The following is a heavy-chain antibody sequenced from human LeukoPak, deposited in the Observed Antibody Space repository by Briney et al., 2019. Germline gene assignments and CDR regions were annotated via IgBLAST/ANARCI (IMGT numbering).Heavy chain of an antibody. Sequence: GASVKVSCKASGGTFSSYAISWVRQAPGQGLEWMGWISAYNGNTNYAQKLQGRVTMTTDTSTSTAYMELRSLRSDDTAVYYCASGSSGPYYFDYWGQGTLVTVSS. D-gene: IGHD3-22*01. CDR2: ISAYNGNT. V-gene: IGHV1-18*01. J-gene: IGHJ4*02. CDR3: ASGSSGPYYFDY. CDR1: GGTFSSYA.